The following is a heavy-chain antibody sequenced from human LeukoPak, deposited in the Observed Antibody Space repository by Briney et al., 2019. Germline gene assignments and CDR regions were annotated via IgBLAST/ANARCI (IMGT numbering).Heavy chain of an antibody. CDR1: GGSMSYYY. D-gene: IGHD6-13*01. V-gene: IGHV4-59*01. CDR2: IYYSGST. J-gene: IGHJ5*02. CDR3: ARDWYSSSWYHWFDP. Sequence: SETLSLTCTVSGGSMSYYYWSWIRQLPGKGLEWIGYIYYSGSTDYNPSLKSRVTISIVTSKNQFSLKLSSVTAADTAVYYCARDWYSSSWYHWFDPWGQGTLVTVSS.